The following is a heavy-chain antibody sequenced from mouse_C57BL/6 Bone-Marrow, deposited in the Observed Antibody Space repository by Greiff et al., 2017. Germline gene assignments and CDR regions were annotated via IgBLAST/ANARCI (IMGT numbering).Heavy chain of an antibody. CDR3: ARAPVVAKWFAY. D-gene: IGHD1-1*01. V-gene: IGHV1-18*01. CDR2: INPNNGGT. CDR1: GYTFTDYN. Sequence: VQLQQSGPELVKPGASVKIPCKASGYTFTDYNMDWVKQSHGKSLEWIGDINPNNGGTIYNQKFKGKATLTVAKSSSAAYMELRSLTSEDTAVDYCARAPVVAKWFAYWGQGTLVTVSA. J-gene: IGHJ3*01.